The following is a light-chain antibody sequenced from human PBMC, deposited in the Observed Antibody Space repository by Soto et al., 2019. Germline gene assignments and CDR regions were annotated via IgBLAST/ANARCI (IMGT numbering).Light chain of an antibody. CDR3: MQGTHWPWT. V-gene: IGKV2-30*02. CDR1: QGLVHSDGHTY. J-gene: IGKJ1*01. CDR2: EVS. Sequence: DVVMTQSPLSLLVTLGQPASISCSSSQGLVHSDGHTYLNWFHQRPGQSPRRLIYEVSKRDSGVPDRFSGSGSGTDFTLKISRVEAADVGVVYCMQGTHWPWTFGQGTKVEIK.